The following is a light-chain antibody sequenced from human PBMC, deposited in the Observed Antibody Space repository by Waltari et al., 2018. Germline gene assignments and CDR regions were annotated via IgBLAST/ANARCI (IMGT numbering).Light chain of an antibody. CDR3: VLYMGSGISV. CDR1: SGSVSTNYY. J-gene: IGLJ7*01. CDR2: STN. Sequence: QTVVTQEPSFSVSPGGTVTLTCGLSSGSVSTNYYPSWYQQTPGQAPRTLIYSTNTRSSGVPDRFSGSIRGNKAALTITGAQADDESDYYCVLYMGSGISVFGGGTQLTVL. V-gene: IGLV8-61*01.